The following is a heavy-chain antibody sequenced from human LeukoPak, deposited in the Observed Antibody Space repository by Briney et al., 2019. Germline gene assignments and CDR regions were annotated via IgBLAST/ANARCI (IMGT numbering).Heavy chain of an antibody. CDR1: GYTFTCYY. D-gene: IGHD3-22*01. CDR2: INPNSGGT. J-gene: IGHJ4*02. Sequence: ASVNVSCTASGYTFTCYYMHWVRHAPGQGLEWMGWINPNSGGTNYAQKFQGRVTMTRDTSISTAYMELSRLRSDDTAVYYCARYYYDSSGLDYWGQGTLVTVSS. V-gene: IGHV1-2*02. CDR3: ARYYYDSSGLDY.